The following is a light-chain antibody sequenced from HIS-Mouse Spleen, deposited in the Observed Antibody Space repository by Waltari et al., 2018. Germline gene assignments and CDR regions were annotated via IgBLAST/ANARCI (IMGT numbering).Light chain of an antibody. V-gene: IGKV1-9*01. Sequence: DIPLTQSPSFLSASVGDRVTIPCRASQGISRYLAWYQQKPGKAPKLLIYASSTLQSGVPSRFSGSGSGTEFTLTISSLQPEDFATYYCQQLNSYPPLTFGGGTKVEIK. CDR3: QQLNSYPPLT. CDR2: ASS. CDR1: QGISRY. J-gene: IGKJ4*01.